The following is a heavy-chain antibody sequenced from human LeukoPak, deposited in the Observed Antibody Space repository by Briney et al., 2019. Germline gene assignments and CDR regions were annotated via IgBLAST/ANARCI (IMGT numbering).Heavy chain of an antibody. CDR3: AKRLYETYYDFLSVIST. CDR1: EVTFSTYA. V-gene: IGHV3-23*01. J-gene: IGHJ4*02. Sequence: GGSLRLSCAAYEVTFSTYAMAWVRQGPGKGLEWVSTISDTGGTTYYADSVRGRFTVSRDNSKNMLYLQMNSLRAEDTAVYYCAKRLYETYYDFLSVISTGGQGTLVTVSS. CDR2: ISDTGGTT. D-gene: IGHD3-3*01.